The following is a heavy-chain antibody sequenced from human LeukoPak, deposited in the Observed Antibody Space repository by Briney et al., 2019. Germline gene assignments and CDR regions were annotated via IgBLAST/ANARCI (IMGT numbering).Heavy chain of an antibody. CDR2: ISGSGGST. D-gene: IGHD2-21*02. CDR1: GFTFSSYA. J-gene: IGHJ4*02. CDR3: AKDIVGGGDDY. Sequence: GGSLRLSCAASGFTFSSYAMSWVRQAPGKGLEWVLAISGSGGSTYYADSVKGRFTISRDNAKNSIYLQMNSLRVEDTAVYYCAKDIVGGGDDYWGQGTLVIVSS. V-gene: IGHV3-23*01.